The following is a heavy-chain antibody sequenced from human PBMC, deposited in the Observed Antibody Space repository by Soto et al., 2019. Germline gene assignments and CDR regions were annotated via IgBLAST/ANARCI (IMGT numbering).Heavy chain of an antibody. CDR2: ISGSGDST. Sequence: EVQLLESGGGLVQPGGSLRLSCAASGFTFSNYAMNWVRQAPVKGLEWVSVISGSGDSTYHADSVKGRFTISRDNSKNTLSLPLNSLRAEDTAVYYCASRGSGSYYDYWGQGTLVTVSS. CDR3: ASRGSGSYYDY. CDR1: GFTFSNYA. J-gene: IGHJ4*02. V-gene: IGHV3-23*01. D-gene: IGHD1-26*01.